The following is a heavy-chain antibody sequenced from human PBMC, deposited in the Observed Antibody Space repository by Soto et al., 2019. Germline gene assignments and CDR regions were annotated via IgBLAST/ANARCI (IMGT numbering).Heavy chain of an antibody. V-gene: IGHV3-23*01. J-gene: IGHJ6*01. CDR2: ISGSGGST. D-gene: IGHD2-8*01. CDR3: ASSGRTSYYYGMDV. CDR1: GFTFSSFA. Sequence: GSLRLSCAASGFTFSSFAMSWVRQAPGKGLEWVSAISGSGGSTYYADSVKGRFTISRDNSKNTLYLQMNSLRAEDTALYYCASSGRTSYYYGMDVWGQGTTVTVSS.